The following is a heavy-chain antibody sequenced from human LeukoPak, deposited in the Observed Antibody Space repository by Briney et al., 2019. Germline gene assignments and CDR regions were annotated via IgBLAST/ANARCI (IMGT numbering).Heavy chain of an antibody. Sequence: PGGSLRLSCAASGFTVSSNYMSWVRQAPGKGLEWVSVIYSGGSTYYADSVKGRFTISRDNSKNTLYLQMNSLRAEDTAVYYCAKDLDPYGGSNFDYWGQGTLVTVSS. CDR3: AKDLDPYGGSNFDY. D-gene: IGHD4-23*01. J-gene: IGHJ4*02. CDR2: IYSGGST. V-gene: IGHV3-53*01. CDR1: GFTVSSNY.